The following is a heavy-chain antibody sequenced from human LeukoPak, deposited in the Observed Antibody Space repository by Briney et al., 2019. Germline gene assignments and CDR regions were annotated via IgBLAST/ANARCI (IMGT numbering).Heavy chain of an antibody. J-gene: IGHJ6*02. CDR1: GFTFSSYA. Sequence: GGSLRLSCAASGFTFSSYAMHWVRQAPGKGLEWVAVISYDGSNKYCADSVKGRFTISRDNSKNTLYLQMNSLRAEDTAVYYCARGGRDYGMDVWGQGTTVTVSS. CDR3: ARGGRDYGMDV. CDR2: ISYDGSNK. V-gene: IGHV3-30-3*01.